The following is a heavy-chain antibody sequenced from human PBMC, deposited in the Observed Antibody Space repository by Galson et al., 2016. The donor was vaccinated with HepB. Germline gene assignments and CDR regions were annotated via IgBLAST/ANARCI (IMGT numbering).Heavy chain of an antibody. D-gene: IGHD2-15*01. CDR2: IDPSDSYT. CDR1: GYSFTNHY. Sequence: QSGAEVKKPGESLKISCQGSGYSFTNHYMTWMRQMPGKGLEWMGTIDPSDSYTHYSPSFQGHVTVSTDKSVSTAYLQWSSLKASDTAIYYCARRISRYCSGPTCYSPDAFDIWGQGTMVTVSS. J-gene: IGHJ3*02. V-gene: IGHV5-10-1*01. CDR3: ARRISRYCSGPTCYSPDAFDI.